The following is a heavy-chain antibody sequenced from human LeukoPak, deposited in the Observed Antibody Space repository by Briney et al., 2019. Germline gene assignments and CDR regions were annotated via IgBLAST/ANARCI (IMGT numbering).Heavy chain of an antibody. J-gene: IGHJ6*03. D-gene: IGHD1-26*01. CDR1: GGSISSIDYY. V-gene: IGHV4-39*01. CDR2: IYYSGST. CDR3: ARRGTPVIRTVGGMDV. Sequence: SETLSLTCTVSGGSISSIDYYWGWIRQPPGKGLEWIGSIYYSGSTNYNSSLKTRVTISVDTSKNQFSLRLTSVTAADTAVYYCARRGTPVIRTVGGMDVWGKGTTVIFSS.